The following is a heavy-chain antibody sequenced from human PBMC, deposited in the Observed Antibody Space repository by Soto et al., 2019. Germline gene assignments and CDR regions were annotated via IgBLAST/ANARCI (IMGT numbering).Heavy chain of an antibody. CDR2: ISSSGSTI. J-gene: IGHJ4*02. D-gene: IGHD4-4*01. CDR1: GFTFSSYE. CDR3: ASPGYSNYLRFDY. V-gene: IGHV3-48*03. Sequence: PGGSLRLSCAASGFTFSSYEMNWVRQAPGKGLEWVSYISSSGSTIYYADSVKGRFTISRDNAKNSLYLQMNSLRAEDTAGYYCASPGYSNYLRFDYWGQGTLVTVSS.